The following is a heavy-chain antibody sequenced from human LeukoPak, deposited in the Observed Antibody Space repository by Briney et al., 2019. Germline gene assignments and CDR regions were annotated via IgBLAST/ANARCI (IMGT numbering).Heavy chain of an antibody. CDR3: ARDLSLYCSGGSCYSLNY. V-gene: IGHV3-21*01. Sequence: GGSLRLSCAASGFTFSSYSMNWVRQAPGKGLEWVSSISSSSSYIYYADSVKGRFTISRDNAKNSLYLQMNRLRAEDTAVYYCARDLSLYCSGGSCYSLNYWGQGTLVTVSS. D-gene: IGHD2-15*01. J-gene: IGHJ4*02. CDR2: ISSSSSYI. CDR1: GFTFSSYS.